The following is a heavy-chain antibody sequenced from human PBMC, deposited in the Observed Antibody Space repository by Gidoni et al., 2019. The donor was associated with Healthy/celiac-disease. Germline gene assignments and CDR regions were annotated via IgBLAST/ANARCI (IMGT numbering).Heavy chain of an antibody. CDR2: IKSKTDGGTT. CDR3: TTYGDYYYGMDV. J-gene: IGHJ6*02. CDR1: GFTFSNAW. Sequence: EVQLVESGGGLVKPGGSLRLSCAASGFTFSNAWMSWVRQAPGKGLEWVGRIKSKTDGGTTDYAAPVKGRFTISRDDSKNTQYLQMNSLKTEDTAVYYCTTYGDYYYGMDVWGQGTTVTVSS. D-gene: IGHD4-17*01. V-gene: IGHV3-15*01.